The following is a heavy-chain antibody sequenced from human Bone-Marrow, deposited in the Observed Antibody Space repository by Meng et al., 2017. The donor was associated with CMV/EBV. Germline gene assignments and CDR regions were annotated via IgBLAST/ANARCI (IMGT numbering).Heavy chain of an antibody. Sequence: GESLKISCTASGFTFGDYAMSWVRQAPGKGLEWVGFIRSKAYGGTTEYAASVKGRFTISRDDSKSIAYLQMNSLKTEDTAVYYCTRASSDNWGDYFAYWGQGTRVTGSS. V-gene: IGHV3-49*04. CDR3: TRASSDNWGDYFAY. D-gene: IGHD7-27*01. CDR2: IRSKAYGGTT. CDR1: GFTFGDYA. J-gene: IGHJ4*02.